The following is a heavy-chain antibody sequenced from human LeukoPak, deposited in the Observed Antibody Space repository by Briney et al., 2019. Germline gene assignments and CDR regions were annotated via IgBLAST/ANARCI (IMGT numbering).Heavy chain of an antibody. Sequence: GGSLRLSCAASGFSFSNAWMSWVRQAPGKGLEWVGRIKREVDGGTTIYTAPVKGRFTISRDGSKNTVFLQMSSLKTEDTAVYYCTAGEGFTDFDSWGQGTLVTVSS. CDR1: GFSFSNAW. D-gene: IGHD3-16*01. V-gene: IGHV3-15*01. CDR2: IKREVDGGTT. CDR3: TAGEGFTDFDS. J-gene: IGHJ4*02.